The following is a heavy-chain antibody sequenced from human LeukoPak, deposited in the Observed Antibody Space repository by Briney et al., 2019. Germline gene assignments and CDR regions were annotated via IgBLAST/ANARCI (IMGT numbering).Heavy chain of an antibody. Sequence: ASVKVSCKASGYTFTGYYMHWVRQAPGQGLEWMGWINPNSGGTNYAQKFQGRVTMTRDTSISTAYTELSRLRSDDTAVYYCARGYSYGFDYYGMDVWAQGTTVTVSS. CDR1: GYTFTGYY. CDR3: ARGYSYGFDYYGMDV. J-gene: IGHJ6*02. V-gene: IGHV1-2*02. D-gene: IGHD5-18*01. CDR2: INPNSGGT.